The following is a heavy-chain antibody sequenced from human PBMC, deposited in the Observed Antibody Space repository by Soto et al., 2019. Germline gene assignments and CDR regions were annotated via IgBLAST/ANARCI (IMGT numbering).Heavy chain of an antibody. V-gene: IGHV3-30-3*01. J-gene: IGHJ4*02. CDR1: GFTFSDYA. D-gene: IGHD6-19*01. CDR2: ISYDGSNE. Sequence: PGGSLRLSCAAAGFTFSDYAMHWVRQAPGKGLEWVAVISYDGSNEYLADSVKGRFTISRDNSKNTLYLQMNSLRADDTAVYYCAKGIAVAVTGYWGQGTLVTVSS. CDR3: AKGIAVAVTGY.